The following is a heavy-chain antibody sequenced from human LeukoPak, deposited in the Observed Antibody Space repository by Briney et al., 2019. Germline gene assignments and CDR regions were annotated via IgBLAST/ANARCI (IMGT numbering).Heavy chain of an antibody. J-gene: IGHJ4*02. V-gene: IGHV4-59*08. D-gene: IGHD6-19*01. CDR3: ARAVSGRFDY. CDR2: VLYSGST. Sequence: SETLSLTCTVSGGSISPYYWSWIRQPPGKGLEWVGEVLYSGSTNYNPSLKSRVTISVDTSKNQFSLKLSSVTAADTAIYYRARAVSGRFDYWGQGTLVTVSS. CDR1: GGSISPYY.